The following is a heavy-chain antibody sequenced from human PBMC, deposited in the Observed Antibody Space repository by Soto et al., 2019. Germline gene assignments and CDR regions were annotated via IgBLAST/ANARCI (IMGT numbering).Heavy chain of an antibody. D-gene: IGHD6-13*01. J-gene: IGHJ4*02. Sequence: QVQLVESGGGVVQPGRSLRLSCAASGFTFSSYAMHWVRQAPGKGLEWVAVISYDGSNKYYADSVKGRFTISRDNSKNTLYLQMNSLRAEDTAVYYCATEDSSRIFDYWGQGTLVTVSS. CDR2: ISYDGSNK. CDR1: GFTFSSYA. CDR3: ATEDSSRIFDY. V-gene: IGHV3-30-3*01.